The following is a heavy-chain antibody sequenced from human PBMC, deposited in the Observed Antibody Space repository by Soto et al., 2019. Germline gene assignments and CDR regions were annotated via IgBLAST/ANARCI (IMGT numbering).Heavy chain of an antibody. Sequence: GGSLRLSCAASGFTFSSYSMNWVRQAPGKGLEWVSYISSSSSTIYYADSVKGRFTISRDNAKNSLYLQMNSLRDEDTAVYYCARRGTTGTTARYYGMDVWGQGTTVTVSS. D-gene: IGHD1-1*01. CDR2: ISSSSSTI. V-gene: IGHV3-48*02. CDR1: GFTFSSYS. J-gene: IGHJ6*02. CDR3: ARRGTTGTTARYYGMDV.